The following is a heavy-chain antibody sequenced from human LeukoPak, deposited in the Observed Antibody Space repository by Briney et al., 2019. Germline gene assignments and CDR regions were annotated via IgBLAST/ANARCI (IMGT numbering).Heavy chain of an antibody. Sequence: SETLSLTCTVSGGSISGCYWSWIRQPPGKGLEWIGYIYTSGSTNYNPSLKSRVTISVDTSKNQFSLKLSSVTAADTAVYYCARSYYYYYYMDVWGKGTTVTVSS. CDR1: GGSISGCY. CDR3: ARSYYYYYYMDV. J-gene: IGHJ6*03. CDR2: IYTSGST. V-gene: IGHV4-4*09.